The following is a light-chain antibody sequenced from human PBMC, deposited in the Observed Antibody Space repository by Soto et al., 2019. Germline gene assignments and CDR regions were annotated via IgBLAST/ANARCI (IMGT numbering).Light chain of an antibody. J-gene: IGKJ3*01. CDR1: QSVSSSY. CDR2: GAS. CDR3: QQYGSSPA. Sequence: EIVLTQSPGTLCLSPGERATLSCRASQSVSSSYLAWYQQKPGQAPRLLIYGASSRATGIPDRFSGSGSGTDFTLTISRVEPKDFAVYYCQQYGSSPAFGPGTKVDSK. V-gene: IGKV3-20*01.